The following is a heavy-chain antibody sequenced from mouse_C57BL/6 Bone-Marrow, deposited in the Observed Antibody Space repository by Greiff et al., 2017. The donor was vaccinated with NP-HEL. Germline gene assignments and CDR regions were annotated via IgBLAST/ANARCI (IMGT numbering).Heavy chain of an antibody. CDR2: ISDGGSYT. Sequence: EVKLVESGGGLVKPGGSLKLSCAASGFIFSSYAMSWVRQTPEKRLEWVATISDGGSYTYYPDNVKGRFTISRDNAKNNRYLQMSHLKSEDTAMYYCAGETAGGELVFDCWGPGTTLTVSS. CDR3: AGETAGGELVFDC. V-gene: IGHV5-4*01. CDR1: GFIFSSYA. J-gene: IGHJ2*01. D-gene: IGHD3-2*01.